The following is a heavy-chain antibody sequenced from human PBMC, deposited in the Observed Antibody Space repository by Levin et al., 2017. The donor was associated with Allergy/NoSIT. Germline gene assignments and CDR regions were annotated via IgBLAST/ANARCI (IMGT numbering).Heavy chain of an antibody. CDR3: AKDREACSGTSDTYGMEG. V-gene: IGHV3-30*18. D-gene: IGHD2-2*01. Sequence: GGSLRLSCAASGFIFSNYGMHWVRQAPGKGLEWVAAISYDGTNKYYGDDVKGQFSISRDNSKNTVYLQMNSLRTEDTAVYYCAKDREACSGTSDTYGMEGWGQGTSVTVS. J-gene: IGHJ6*02. CDR2: ISYDGTNK. CDR1: GFIFSNYG.